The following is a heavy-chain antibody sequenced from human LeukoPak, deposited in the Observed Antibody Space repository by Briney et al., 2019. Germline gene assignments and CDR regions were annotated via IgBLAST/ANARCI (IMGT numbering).Heavy chain of an antibody. Sequence: ASVKVSCKASGYTFTSYDINWVRQATGQGLEWMGWINPNSGGTNYAQKFQGRVTMTRDTSISTAYMELSRLRSDDTAVFYCARNTYYYDSSAGTFDFWGQGTLVTVSS. CDR3: ARNTYYYDSSAGTFDF. V-gene: IGHV1-2*02. CDR1: GYTFTSYD. CDR2: INPNSGGT. J-gene: IGHJ4*02. D-gene: IGHD3-22*01.